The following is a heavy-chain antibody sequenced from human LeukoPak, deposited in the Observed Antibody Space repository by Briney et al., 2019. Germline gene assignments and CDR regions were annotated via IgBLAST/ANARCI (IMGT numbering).Heavy chain of an antibody. J-gene: IGHJ4*02. Sequence: PGGSLRLSCAASGFTFSSYAMSWVRQAPGKGLEWVSAISGSGGSTYYADSVKGRFTISRDNSKNTLYLQMNSLRAEDTAVYYCARDKGRSYDSSGYYYFDYWGQGTLVTVSS. CDR2: ISGSGGST. CDR3: ARDKGRSYDSSGYYYFDY. D-gene: IGHD3-22*01. V-gene: IGHV3-23*01. CDR1: GFTFSSYA.